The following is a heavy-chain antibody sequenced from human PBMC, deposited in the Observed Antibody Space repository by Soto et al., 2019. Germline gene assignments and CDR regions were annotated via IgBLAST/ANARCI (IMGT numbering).Heavy chain of an antibody. V-gene: IGHV1-18*01. Sequence: ASVKVSCKASVYTFTSYGISWVRQAPGQGLEWMGWISAYNGNTNYAQKLQGRVTMTTDTSTSTAYMELRSLRSDDTAVYYCARVLSNYYYYYYGMDVWGQGTTVTVSS. J-gene: IGHJ6*02. D-gene: IGHD4-4*01. CDR1: VYTFTSYG. CDR2: ISAYNGNT. CDR3: ARVLSNYYYYYYGMDV.